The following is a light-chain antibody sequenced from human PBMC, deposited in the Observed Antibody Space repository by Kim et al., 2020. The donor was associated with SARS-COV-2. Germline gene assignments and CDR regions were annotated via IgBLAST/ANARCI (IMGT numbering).Light chain of an antibody. CDR1: SSNHGNNA. V-gene: IGLV1-36*01. J-gene: IGLJ2*01. CDR3: AAWDDSLNGVV. CDR2: YDD. Sequence: PGVPISWSGSSSNHGNNAVNWYQQLPGKAPKLLIYYDDLLPSGVSDRFSGSKSGTSASLAISGLQSEDEADYYCAAWDDSLNGVVFGGWTQLTVL.